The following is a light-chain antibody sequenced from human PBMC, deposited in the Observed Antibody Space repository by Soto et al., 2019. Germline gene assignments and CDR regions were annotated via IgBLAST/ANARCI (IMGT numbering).Light chain of an antibody. CDR1: QSVRSS. Sequence: EIVLTQSPATLSLSPGERATLSCRASQSVRSSLAWYQQKPGQPPRLLIYEASNRATGIPARFSGSGSGTDFPLTIRSLEPEDFAVYYCQQRSNWWTFGQGTKVEIK. J-gene: IGKJ1*01. CDR3: QQRSNWWT. V-gene: IGKV3-11*01. CDR2: EAS.